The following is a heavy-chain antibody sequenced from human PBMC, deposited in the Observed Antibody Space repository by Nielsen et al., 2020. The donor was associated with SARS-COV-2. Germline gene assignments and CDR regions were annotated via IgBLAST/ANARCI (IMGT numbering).Heavy chain of an antibody. CDR1: GDSVSSSSAA. Sequence: SQTLSLTCAISGDSVSSSSAAWNWIRQSPSRGLEWLGRTYYRSKWYNDYAVSVKSRITINPDTSKNQFSLHLNSVTPGDTAVYYCARARGAYGDYYYYYYTDVWGKGTTGTVSS. CDR3: ARARGAYGDYYYYYYTDV. D-gene: IGHD4-17*01. CDR2: TYYRSKWYN. J-gene: IGHJ6*03. V-gene: IGHV6-1*01.